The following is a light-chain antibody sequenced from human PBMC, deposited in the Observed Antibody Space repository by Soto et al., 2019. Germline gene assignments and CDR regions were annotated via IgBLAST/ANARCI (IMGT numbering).Light chain of an antibody. Sequence: VLTQSPATLSLSPGERATLSCRASQSVSIYLAWYQQKPGQAPRLLIYDASNRATGIPARFSGSGSGTDFTLNISSLEPEDFAVDYCHHRSKWPYTFGQGTKVEIK. CDR2: DAS. J-gene: IGKJ2*01. CDR1: QSVSIY. CDR3: HHRSKWPYT. V-gene: IGKV3-11*01.